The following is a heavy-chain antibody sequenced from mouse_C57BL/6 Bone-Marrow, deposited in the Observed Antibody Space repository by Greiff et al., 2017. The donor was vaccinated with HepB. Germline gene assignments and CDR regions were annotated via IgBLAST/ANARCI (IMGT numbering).Heavy chain of an antibody. J-gene: IGHJ1*03. CDR2: ISNLVYSI. CDR3: ARKGDYYGSSYWYFDV. D-gene: IGHD1-1*01. V-gene: IGHV5-15*01. Sequence: DVMLVESGGGLVQPGGSLKLSCAASGFTFSDYGMAWVRQAPRKGPEWVAFISNLVYSIYYADTVTGRFTISRENAKNTLYLEMSSLRSEDTAMYYCARKGDYYGSSYWYFDVWGTGTTVTVSS. CDR1: GFTFSDYG.